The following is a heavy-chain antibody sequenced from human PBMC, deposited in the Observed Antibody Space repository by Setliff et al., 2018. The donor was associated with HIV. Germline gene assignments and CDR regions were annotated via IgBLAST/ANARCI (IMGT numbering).Heavy chain of an antibody. D-gene: IGHD2-8*01. CDR3: ARIVALNGYPSDY. Sequence: ASVKVSCKASGYTFTTYGFSWVQQAPGQGLEWMGWISVYNGNINYAQKLQGRVTMTTDTSTSTAYMELRSLRSDDTAVYYCARIVALNGYPSDYWGQGTLVTVSS. V-gene: IGHV1-18*01. CDR2: ISVYNGNI. J-gene: IGHJ4*02. CDR1: GYTFTTYG.